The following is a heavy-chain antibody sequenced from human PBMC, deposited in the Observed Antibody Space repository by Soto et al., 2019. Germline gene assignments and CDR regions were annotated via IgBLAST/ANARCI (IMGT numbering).Heavy chain of an antibody. V-gene: IGHV1-69*06. CDR2: IIPIFGTA. Sequence: SVKVSCKASGVTFSSYAISWMRQAPGQGLEWMGGIIPIFGTANYAQKFQGRVTITADKSTSTAYMELSSLRSEDTAVYYCARSFYYDFWSGSPNWFDPWGQGTLVTVSS. CDR1: GVTFSSYA. J-gene: IGHJ5*02. CDR3: ARSFYYDFWSGSPNWFDP. D-gene: IGHD3-3*01.